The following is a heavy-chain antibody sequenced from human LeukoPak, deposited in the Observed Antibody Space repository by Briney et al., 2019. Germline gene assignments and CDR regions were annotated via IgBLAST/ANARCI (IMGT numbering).Heavy chain of an antibody. CDR2: INPNSGGT. CDR3: ARVGRDLGNWNYATPLDY. D-gene: IGHD1-7*01. J-gene: IGHJ4*02. CDR1: GYTFTGYY. Sequence: ASVKVSCKASGYTFTGYYMHWVRQAPGQGLEWMGWINPNSGGTNYAQKFQGWVTMTRDTSISTAYMELSRLRSDDTAVYYCARVGRDLGNWNYATPLDYWGQGTLVTVSS. V-gene: IGHV1-2*04.